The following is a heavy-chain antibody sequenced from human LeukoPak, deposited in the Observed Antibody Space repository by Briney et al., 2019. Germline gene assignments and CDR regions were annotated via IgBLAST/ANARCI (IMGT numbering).Heavy chain of an antibody. CDR2: IKQDGSEK. CDR3: ARDCSSTSCYYYYGMDV. J-gene: IGHJ6*02. Sequence: GGSLRLSCAASGFTFSSYWMSWVRQAPGKGLEWVANIKQDGSEKYYVDSVKGRFTISRDNAKNSLYLQMNSLRAEDTAVCYCARDCSSTSCYYYYGMDVWGQGTTVTVSS. V-gene: IGHV3-7*01. D-gene: IGHD2-2*01. CDR1: GFTFSSYW.